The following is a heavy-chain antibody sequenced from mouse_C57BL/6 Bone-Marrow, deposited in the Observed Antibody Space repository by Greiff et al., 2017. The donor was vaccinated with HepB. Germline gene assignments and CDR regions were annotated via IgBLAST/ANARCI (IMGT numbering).Heavy chain of an antibody. CDR2: IYPRSGNT. Sequence: VQRVESGAELARPGASVKLSCKASGYTFTSYGISWVKQRTGQGLEWIGEIYPRSGNTYYNEKFKGKATLTADKSSSTAYMELRSLTSEDSAVYFCAREAGTGDFDYWGQGTTLTVSS. J-gene: IGHJ2*01. CDR3: AREAGTGDFDY. V-gene: IGHV1-81*01. CDR1: GYTFTSYG. D-gene: IGHD4-1*01.